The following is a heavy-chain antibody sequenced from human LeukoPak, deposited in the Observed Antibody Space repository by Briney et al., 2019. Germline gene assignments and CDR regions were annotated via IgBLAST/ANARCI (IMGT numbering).Heavy chain of an antibody. CDR3: ARDLLSTVVSPTDY. CDR1: GFTFSSYS. V-gene: IGHV3-21*01. J-gene: IGHJ4*02. D-gene: IGHD4-23*01. CDR2: ISSSSSYI. Sequence: GGSLRLSCAASGFTFSSYSMNWVRQAPGEGLEWVSSISSSSSYIYYADSVKGRFTISRDNAKNSLYLQMNSLRAEDTAVYYCARDLLSTVVSPTDYWGQGTLVTVSS.